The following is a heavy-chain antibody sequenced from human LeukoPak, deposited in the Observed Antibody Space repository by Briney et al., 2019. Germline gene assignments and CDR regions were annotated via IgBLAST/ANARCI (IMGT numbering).Heavy chain of an antibody. CDR3: ARAATLRDGYNPSGY. V-gene: IGHV1-69*04. J-gene: IGHJ4*02. CDR2: IVPILGIA. CDR1: GGTFSSYA. Sequence: GASVKVSFKASGGTFSSYAISWVRQAPGQWLEWMGRIVPILGIANYAQKFQGRVTITADKSTSTAYMELSSLRSEDTAVYYCARAATLRDGYNPSGYWGQGTLVTVSS. D-gene: IGHD5-24*01.